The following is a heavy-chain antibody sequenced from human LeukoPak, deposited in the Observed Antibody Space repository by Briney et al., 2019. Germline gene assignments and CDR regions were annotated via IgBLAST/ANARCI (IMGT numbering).Heavy chain of an antibody. V-gene: IGHV3-21*05. CDR3: ARDTYEPGLIDF. CDR1: GFTFSLYA. J-gene: IGHJ4*02. CDR2: ISSGSSDK. Sequence: GGSLRLSCAASGFTFSLYAMNWVRQAPGKGLEWVAYISSGSSDKHYIESVRGRFTISRDNAKKTLYLQMNSLRAEDTAVYYCARDTYEPGLIDFWGQGALVSVSS. D-gene: IGHD3-3*01.